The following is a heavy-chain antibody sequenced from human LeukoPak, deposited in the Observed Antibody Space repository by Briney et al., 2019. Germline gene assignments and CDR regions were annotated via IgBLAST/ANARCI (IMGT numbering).Heavy chain of an antibody. CDR1: GFTFSSYW. Sequence: PGGSLRLSCAASGFTFSSYWMSWVRQAPGKGLEWVANIKQDGSEKYYVDSVKGRFTISRDNAKNSLYLQMNSLRAEDTAVYYCARDRIAVAGGAFDYWGQGTLVTVSS. CDR3: ARDRIAVAGGAFDY. J-gene: IGHJ4*02. D-gene: IGHD6-19*01. V-gene: IGHV3-7*01. CDR2: IKQDGSEK.